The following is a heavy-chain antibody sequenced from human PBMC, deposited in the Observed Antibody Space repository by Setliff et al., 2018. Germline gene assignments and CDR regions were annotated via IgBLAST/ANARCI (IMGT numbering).Heavy chain of an antibody. Sequence: SETLSLTCTVSGDSIRSSRYYWGWIRQPPGKGLEWIGSIYSSGNTYYNPSLKRRVTISVDTTKNQFSLQLNSVTAADTAVYYCARDPSSVAARPGYWGQGTLVAVSS. D-gene: IGHD6-6*01. J-gene: IGHJ4*02. V-gene: IGHV4-39*07. CDR3: ARDPSSVAARPGY. CDR2: IYSSGNT. CDR1: GDSIRSSRYY.